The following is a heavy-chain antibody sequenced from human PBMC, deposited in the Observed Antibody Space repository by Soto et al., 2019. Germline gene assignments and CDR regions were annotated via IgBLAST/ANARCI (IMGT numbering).Heavy chain of an antibody. J-gene: IGHJ4*02. Sequence: GGSLRLSCAASGFTFSNAWINWVRQAPGKGLEWVGRIRSKAYGGTTEYAASVKGRFTISRDDSKSIAYLQMNSLKTEDTAVYYCTKYLGIAVAGVFEYWGQGTLVTVSS. D-gene: IGHD6-19*01. V-gene: IGHV3-15*07. CDR1: GFTFSNAW. CDR2: IRSKAYGGTT. CDR3: TKYLGIAVAGVFEY.